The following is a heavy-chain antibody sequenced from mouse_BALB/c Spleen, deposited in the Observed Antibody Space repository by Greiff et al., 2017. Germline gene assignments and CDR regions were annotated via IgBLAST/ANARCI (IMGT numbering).Heavy chain of an antibody. Sequence: EVQRVESGGGLVQPGGSLKLSCAASGFTFSSYTMSWVRQTPEKRLEWVAYISNGGGSTYYPDTVKGRFTISRDNAKNTLYLQMSSLKSEDTAMYYCARQRYGYVFDYWGQGTTLTVSS. CDR2: ISNGGGST. V-gene: IGHV5-12-2*01. CDR3: ARQRYGYVFDY. D-gene: IGHD2-2*01. CDR1: GFTFSSYT. J-gene: IGHJ2*01.